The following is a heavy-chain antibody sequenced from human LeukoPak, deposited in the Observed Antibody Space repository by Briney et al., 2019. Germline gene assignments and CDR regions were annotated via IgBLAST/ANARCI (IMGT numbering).Heavy chain of an antibody. J-gene: IGHJ4*02. Sequence: SVKVSCKASGGTFSSYAISWVRQAPGQGLEWMGGIITIFGTANYAQKFQGRVTITTDESTSTAYMELSSLRSEDTAVYYCARFDAAAGTGYDYWGQGTLVTVSS. V-gene: IGHV1-69*05. CDR1: GGTFSSYA. CDR2: IITIFGTA. CDR3: ARFDAAAGTGYDY. D-gene: IGHD6-13*01.